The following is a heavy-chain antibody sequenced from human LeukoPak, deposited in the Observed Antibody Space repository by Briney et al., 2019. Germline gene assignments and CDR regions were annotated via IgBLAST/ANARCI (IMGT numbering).Heavy chain of an antibody. V-gene: IGHV4-59*01. CDR2: IYYSGST. D-gene: IGHD3-22*01. J-gene: IGHJ4*02. Sequence: SETLSLTCTVSGGSISSYYWSWIRQPPGKGLEWIGYIYYSGSTNYNPSLKSRVTISVDTSKNQFSLKLSSVTAADMAVYYCARAGYYYDSSGYHYYFDYWGQGTLVTVSS. CDR3: ARAGYYYDSSGYHYYFDY. CDR1: GGSISSYY.